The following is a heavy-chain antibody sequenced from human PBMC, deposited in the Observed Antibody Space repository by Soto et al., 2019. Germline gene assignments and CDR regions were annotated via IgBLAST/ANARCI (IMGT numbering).Heavy chain of an antibody. CDR1: GFTFSSYA. D-gene: IGHD6-19*01. CDR2: ISGSGGSK. J-gene: IGHJ4*02. CDR3: AKDLTAVAGRVFDY. V-gene: IGHV3-23*01. Sequence: PGGSVRRSCAASGFTFSSYAMSWVRQAPGKGLEWVSAISGSGGSKYYADSVKGRFTISRDNSKNTLYLKMNSLRADEKAVYYCAKDLTAVAGRVFDYWGPGTPVTVPS.